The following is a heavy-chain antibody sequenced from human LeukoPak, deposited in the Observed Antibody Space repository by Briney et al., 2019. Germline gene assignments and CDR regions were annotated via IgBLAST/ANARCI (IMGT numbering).Heavy chain of an antibody. V-gene: IGHV3-33*06. J-gene: IGHJ4*02. D-gene: IGHD2-8*01. Sequence: PGGSLRLSCAASGFSFSSYGMHWVRQAPGRGLEWVAVIWYDGRNEHYTDSVKGRFTIYRDNSKNTVYLQMNSLRAEDTAVYYCAKDRHDCTSGACYAHLDYWGQGTLVTVSS. CDR2: IWYDGRNE. CDR3: AKDRHDCTSGACYAHLDY. CDR1: GFSFSSYG.